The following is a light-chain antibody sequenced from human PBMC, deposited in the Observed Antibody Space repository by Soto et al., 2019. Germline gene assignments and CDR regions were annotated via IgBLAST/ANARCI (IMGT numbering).Light chain of an antibody. CDR2: DVS. CDR1: SGDVGAYDF. Sequence: QSALTQPASVSGSPGQSITISCTGTSGDVGAYDFVSWYQHHPGKAPRLVIYDVSRRPAGASDRFSGSKSGSTASLTISSLQAEDEADYYCQSYDSSLRGVFGGGTQLTVL. V-gene: IGLV2-14*01. J-gene: IGLJ2*01. CDR3: QSYDSSLRGV.